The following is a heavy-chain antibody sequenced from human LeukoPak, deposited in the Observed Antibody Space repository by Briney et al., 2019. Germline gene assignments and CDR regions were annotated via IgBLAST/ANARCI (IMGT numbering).Heavy chain of an antibody. CDR1: GFTFSNYA. CDR2: ISDNGGGT. CDR3: AKDLYGPGTFSDY. D-gene: IGHD3-10*01. J-gene: IGHJ4*02. V-gene: IGHV3-23*01. Sequence: GASLRLSCAASGFTFSNYAMSWVRQAPGKGLEWVSTISDNGGGTHYADSVKGRFTISRDNSQNSLYLQMNSLRSEDTAIYFCAKDLYGPGTFSDYWGQGTLVTVSS.